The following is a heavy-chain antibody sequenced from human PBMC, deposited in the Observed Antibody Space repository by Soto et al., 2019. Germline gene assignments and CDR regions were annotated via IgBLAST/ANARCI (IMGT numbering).Heavy chain of an antibody. Sequence: GGSLRLSCAASGFTFSSYAMHWVRQAPGKGLEWVAVISYDGSNKYYADSVKGRFTISRDNSKNTLYLQMNSLRAEDTAVYYCARERGAGSSPTSEFDYWGQGTLVTVSS. V-gene: IGHV3-30-3*01. CDR1: GFTFSSYA. CDR3: ARERGAGSSPTSEFDY. D-gene: IGHD6-13*01. J-gene: IGHJ4*02. CDR2: ISYDGSNK.